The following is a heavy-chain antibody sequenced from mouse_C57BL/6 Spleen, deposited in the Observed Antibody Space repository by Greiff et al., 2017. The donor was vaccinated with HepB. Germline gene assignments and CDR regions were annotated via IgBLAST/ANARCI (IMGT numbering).Heavy chain of an antibody. V-gene: IGHV10-1*01. D-gene: IGHD1-1*01. J-gene: IGHJ4*01. CDR2: IRSKSNNYAT. CDR3: VRLPHNGSSLYYAMDY. CDR1: GFSFNTYA. Sequence: GESGGGLVQPKGSLKLSCAASGFSFNTYAMNWVRQAPGKGLEWVARIRSKSNNYATYYADSVKDRFTISRDDSESMLYLQMNNLKTDDTAIYYCVRLPHNGSSLYYAMDYWGQGTSVTVSS.